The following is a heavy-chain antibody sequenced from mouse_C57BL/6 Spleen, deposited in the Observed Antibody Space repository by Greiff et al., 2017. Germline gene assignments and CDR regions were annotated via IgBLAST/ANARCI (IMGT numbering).Heavy chain of an antibody. CDR3: AREYYGSSSYYFDY. J-gene: IGHJ2*01. CDR2: INPNNGGT. CDR1: GYTFTDYN. D-gene: IGHD1-1*01. Sequence: EVQLQQSGPELVKPGASVQMSCQASGYTFTDYNMHWVKQSHGKSLEWIGYINPNNGGTSYNQKFKGKATLTVNKSSSTAYMELRSLTSEDSAVYYCAREYYGSSSYYFDYWGQGTTLTVSS. V-gene: IGHV1-22*01.